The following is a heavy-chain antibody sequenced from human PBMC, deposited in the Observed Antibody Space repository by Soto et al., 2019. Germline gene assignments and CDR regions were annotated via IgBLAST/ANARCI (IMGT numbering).Heavy chain of an antibody. V-gene: IGHV4-31*03. Sequence: SETLSLTCSVSGGSITSSCYYWSWIRQHPGKGLEWIGDIYNSGSTHYNPSLKSRVSILLDTSNNQFSLKLTSVTAADTAVYYCARYKSDIDMPRLYYFDYRAQLTAVTVSS. CDR1: GGSITSSCYY. CDR2: IYNSGST. J-gene: IGHJ4*02. CDR3: ARYKSDIDMPRLYYFDY. D-gene: IGHD5-12*01.